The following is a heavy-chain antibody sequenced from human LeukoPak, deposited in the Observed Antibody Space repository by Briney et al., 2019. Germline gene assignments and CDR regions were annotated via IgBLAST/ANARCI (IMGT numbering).Heavy chain of an antibody. J-gene: IGHJ4*02. Sequence: SETLSLTCTVSGGSISSSSYYWGWIRQPPGKGLEWIGSIYYSGSTYYNPSLKSRVTISVDTSKNQFSPNLSSVTAADTAVYYCARGGSVTYRIDYWGQGTLVTVSS. V-gene: IGHV4-39*01. CDR1: GGSISSSSYY. D-gene: IGHD1-14*01. CDR2: IYYSGST. CDR3: ARGGSVTYRIDY.